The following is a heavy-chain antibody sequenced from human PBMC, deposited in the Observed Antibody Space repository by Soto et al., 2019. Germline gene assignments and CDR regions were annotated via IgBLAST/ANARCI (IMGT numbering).Heavy chain of an antibody. CDR3: ARRVSAYHQYFDY. CDR2: IYPGDSDT. CDR1: GYSFTTNW. D-gene: IGHD3-3*01. J-gene: IGHJ4*02. V-gene: IGHV5-51*01. Sequence: PGESLKISCKGSGYSFTTNWIAWVRQMPGKCLEWMGIIYPGDSDTTYSPSFQGQVTISADKSISTAYLQWSSLKASDTAIYYCARRVSAYHQYFDYWGQGTLVTVSS.